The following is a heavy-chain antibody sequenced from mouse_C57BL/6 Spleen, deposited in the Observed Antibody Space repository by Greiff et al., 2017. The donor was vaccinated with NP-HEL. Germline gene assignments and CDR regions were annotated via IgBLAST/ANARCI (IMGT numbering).Heavy chain of an antibody. CDR3: ARYSSYGCFDY. D-gene: IGHD1-1*01. Sequence: VQVVESGAELARPGASVKLSCKASGYTFTSYGISWVKQRTGQGLEWIGEIYPRSGNTYYNEKFKGKATLTADKSSSTAYMELRSLTSEDSAVYFCARYSSYGCFDYWGQGTTPTVSS. J-gene: IGHJ2*01. CDR2: IYPRSGNT. V-gene: IGHV1-81*01. CDR1: GYTFTSYG.